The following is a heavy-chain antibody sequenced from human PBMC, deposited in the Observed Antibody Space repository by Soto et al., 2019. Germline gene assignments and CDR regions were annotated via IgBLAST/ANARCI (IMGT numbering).Heavy chain of an antibody. Sequence: QVQLQESGPGLVKPSQTLSLTCTVSGGSISSGGYYWSWIRQHPGKGLEWIGYIYYSGSTYYNPSLKSRVTISVDTSKTQFSRKLSSVTAADTAVYYCARGRYSSSSNWFDPWGKGTLVTVSS. CDR2: IYYSGST. CDR1: GGSISSGGYY. CDR3: ARGRYSSSSNWFDP. V-gene: IGHV4-31*03. D-gene: IGHD6-6*01. J-gene: IGHJ5*02.